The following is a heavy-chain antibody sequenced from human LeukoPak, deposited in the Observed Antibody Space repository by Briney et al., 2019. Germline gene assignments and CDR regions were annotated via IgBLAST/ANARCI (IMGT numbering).Heavy chain of an antibody. J-gene: IGHJ4*02. CDR1: GGSFSGYY. Sequence: SETLSLTCAVYGGSFSGYYWSWIRQPPGKGLEWIGEINHSGSTNYNPSLKSRVTISVDTSKNQFSLKLSSVTAADTAVYYCARISDGYFFDYWGQGTLVTVSS. D-gene: IGHD5-12*01. CDR2: INHSGST. CDR3: ARISDGYFFDY. V-gene: IGHV4-34*01.